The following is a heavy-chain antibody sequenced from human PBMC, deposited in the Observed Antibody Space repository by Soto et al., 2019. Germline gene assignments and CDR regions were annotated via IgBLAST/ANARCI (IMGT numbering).Heavy chain of an antibody. D-gene: IGHD2-15*01. CDR2: IYWNDDK. J-gene: IGHJ5*02. CDR3: AHTYCSGGSCYSFADWFDP. Sequence: SGPTLVKPTQTLTLTCTFSGFSLSTSGVGVGWIRQPPGKALEWLALIYWNDDKRYSPSLKSRLTITKDTSKNQVVLTMTNMDPVDTATYYCAHTYCSGGSCYSFADWFDPWGQGTLVTVSS. CDR1: GFSLSTSGVG. V-gene: IGHV2-5*01.